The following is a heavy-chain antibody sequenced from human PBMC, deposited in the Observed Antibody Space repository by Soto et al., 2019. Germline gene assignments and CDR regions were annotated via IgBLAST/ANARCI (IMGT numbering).Heavy chain of an antibody. V-gene: IGHV1-18*01. CDR1: GYTFISYG. CDR2: ISGGNGNI. D-gene: IGHD3-22*01. CDR3: ARAYYYDSSGYYFAPGHYGMDV. Sequence: ASVKVSCKASGYTFISYGISWVRQAPGQGLEWMGWISGGNGNINYAQKVQGRVTMTTDTSTSTAYMELRSLRSDDTAAYYCARAYYYDSSGYYFAPGHYGMDVWGQGTTVTVSS. J-gene: IGHJ6*02.